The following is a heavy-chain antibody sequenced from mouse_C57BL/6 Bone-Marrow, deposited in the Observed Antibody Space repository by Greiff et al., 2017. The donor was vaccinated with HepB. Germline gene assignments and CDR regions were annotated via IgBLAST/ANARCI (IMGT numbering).Heavy chain of an antibody. D-gene: IGHD2-3*01. V-gene: IGHV3-6*01. CDR3: ARGPFYDGYSPCFDY. J-gene: IGHJ2*01. CDR2: ISYDGSN. CDR1: GYSITSGYY. Sequence: EVQLQESGPGLVKPSQSLSLTCSVTGYSITSGYYWNWIRQFPGNKLEWMGYISYDGSNNYNPSLKNRISITRDTSKNQFFLKLNSVTTEDTATYYCARGPFYDGYSPCFDYWGQGTTLTVSS.